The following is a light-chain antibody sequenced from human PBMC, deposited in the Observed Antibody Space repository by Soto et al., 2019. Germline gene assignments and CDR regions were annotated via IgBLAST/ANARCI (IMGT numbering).Light chain of an antibody. CDR2: GAS. CDR1: QNVRTF. V-gene: IGKV3-11*01. J-gene: IGKJ1*01. Sequence: EVVLTQSPATLSLSPGERATLSCRASQNVRTFLDWYQQKPGQAPGLLIYGASNRATGIPARFSGSGSGTDFTLTISGLEPEDFAVYYCQQHSHWPPWTFCQGTRVEIQ. CDR3: QQHSHWPPWT.